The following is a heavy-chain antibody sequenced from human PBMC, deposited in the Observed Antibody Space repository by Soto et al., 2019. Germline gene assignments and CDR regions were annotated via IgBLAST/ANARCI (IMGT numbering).Heavy chain of an antibody. D-gene: IGHD3-10*01. Sequence: PSETLSLTCTVSGGSISSGDYYWSWIRQPPGKGLEWIGYIYYSGSTYYNPSLKSRVTISVDTSKNQFSLKLSSVTAADTAVYYCARGAYYYGSGSMAPKKYYFDYWGQGTLVTVSS. V-gene: IGHV4-30-4*01. CDR1: GGSISSGDYY. CDR2: IYYSGST. CDR3: ARGAYYYGSGSMAPKKYYFDY. J-gene: IGHJ4*02.